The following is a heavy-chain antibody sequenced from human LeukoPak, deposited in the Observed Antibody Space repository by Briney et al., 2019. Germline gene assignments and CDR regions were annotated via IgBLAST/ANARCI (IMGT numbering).Heavy chain of an antibody. V-gene: IGHV4-39*01. CDR3: ARVTIFGVALWGWFDP. CDR1: GGSISSSSYY. J-gene: IGHJ5*02. CDR2: IYYSGST. Sequence: PSQTLSLTCTVSGGSISSSSYYWGWIRQPPGKGLEWIGSIYYSGSTYYNPSLKSRVTISVDTSKNQFSLKLSSVTAADTAVYYCARVTIFGVALWGWFDPWGQGTLVTVSS. D-gene: IGHD3-3*01.